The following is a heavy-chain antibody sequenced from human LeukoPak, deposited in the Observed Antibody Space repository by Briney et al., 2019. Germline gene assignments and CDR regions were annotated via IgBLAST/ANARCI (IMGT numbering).Heavy chain of an antibody. Sequence: GASLKISCKGSGYSFTSYWIGWVRQMPGKGLEWMGIIYPGDSDTRYSPSFQGQVTISADKSISTAYLQWSSLKASDTAMYYCARLRPSGYYSATAFDIWGQGTMVTVSS. D-gene: IGHD3-22*01. CDR3: ARLRPSGYYSATAFDI. J-gene: IGHJ3*02. CDR2: IYPGDSDT. CDR1: GYSFTSYW. V-gene: IGHV5-51*01.